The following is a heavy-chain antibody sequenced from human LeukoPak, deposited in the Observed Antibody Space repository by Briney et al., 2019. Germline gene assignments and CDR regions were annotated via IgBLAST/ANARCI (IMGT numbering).Heavy chain of an antibody. V-gene: IGHV6-1*01. J-gene: IGHJ4*02. D-gene: IGHD6-13*01. CDR1: GDSVSSNSAT. CDR2: TYYKSKWYN. CDR3: ARSAAGTLDY. Sequence: PSQTLSLTCAISGDSVSSNSATWDWIRQSPSRGLEWLGRTYYKSKWYNDYAISVKSRIPINPDTSKNQFSLHLHSVTPQDTAVYYCARSAAGTLDYWGQGTLVTVSS.